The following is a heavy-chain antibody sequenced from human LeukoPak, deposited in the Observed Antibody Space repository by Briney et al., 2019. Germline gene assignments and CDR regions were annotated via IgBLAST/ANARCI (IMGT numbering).Heavy chain of an antibody. CDR1: GFTFSSYA. CDR2: IRGSGDRT. D-gene: IGHD5-18*01. V-gene: IGHV3-23*01. CDR3: AKVGYSYGFYYYMDV. J-gene: IGHJ6*03. Sequence: GGSLRLSCAASGFTFSSYAMSWVRQAPGKGLEWVSAIRGSGDRTHYADSMKGRFTISRDNSKKTLYLQMNSLRAEDTAVYYCAKVGYSYGFYYYMDVWGKGTTVTVSS.